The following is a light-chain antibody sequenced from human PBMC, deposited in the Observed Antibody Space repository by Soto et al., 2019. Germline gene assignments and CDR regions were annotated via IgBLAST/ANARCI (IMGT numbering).Light chain of an antibody. CDR1: RSLVHCDGNPY. J-gene: IGKJ5*01. V-gene: IGKV2-30*02. CDR2: KVS. Sequence: DVVMTQSPLSLPVTLVQPGSSSVMANRSLVHCDGNPYFIWFQQRPFRSPRRLIYKVSNRDSGVPARFSGSGSGTDFALKISRVEAEDVGVYYCMQGTHWPITFGQGTRLEI. CDR3: MQGTHWPIT.